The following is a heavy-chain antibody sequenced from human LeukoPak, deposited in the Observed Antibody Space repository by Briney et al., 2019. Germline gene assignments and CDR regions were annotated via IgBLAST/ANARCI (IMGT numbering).Heavy chain of an antibody. J-gene: IGHJ3*02. D-gene: IGHD2-2*01. CDR2: ISGSGGST. V-gene: IGHV3-23*01. Sequence: PGGSLRLSCAASGFTFSTYGMSWVRQAPGKGLEWVSTISGSGGSTYYADSVKGRFTISRDNSKNTLYLQMNSLRAEDTAVYYCATAEGYCSSTSCYAFDIWGQGTMVTVSS. CDR3: ATAEGYCSSTSCYAFDI. CDR1: GFTFSTYG.